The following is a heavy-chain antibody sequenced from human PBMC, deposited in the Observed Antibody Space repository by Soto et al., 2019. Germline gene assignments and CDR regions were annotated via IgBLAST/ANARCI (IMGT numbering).Heavy chain of an antibody. V-gene: IGHV3-23*01. CDR2: ISGSGGST. D-gene: IGHD1-26*01. J-gene: IGHJ4*02. Sequence: EVPLLESGGGLVQPGGSLRLSCAASGFTFSSYAMRWVRQAPGKGLEWVSAISGSGGSTYYAASVKGRFTISRDNSKNTLYLQMNSLRAEDTAVYYCARRGSGSYYDYWGQGTLVTVSS. CDR1: GFTFSSYA. CDR3: ARRGSGSYYDY.